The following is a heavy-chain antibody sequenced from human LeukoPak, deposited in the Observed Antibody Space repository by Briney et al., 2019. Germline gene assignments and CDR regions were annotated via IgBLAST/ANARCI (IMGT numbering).Heavy chain of an antibody. J-gene: IGHJ4*02. V-gene: IGHV1-46*01. CDR2: INPSGGST. Sequence: ASVKVSCKASGYTFTSYYMHWVRQAPGQGLEWMGIINPSGGSTGYAQKFQGRVTMTRDTSTSTVYMELSSLRSEDTAVYYCARGTAVRDYSGRGSFDYWGQGTLVTVSS. CDR1: GYTFTSYY. D-gene: IGHD2-15*01. CDR3: ARGTAVRDYSGRGSFDY.